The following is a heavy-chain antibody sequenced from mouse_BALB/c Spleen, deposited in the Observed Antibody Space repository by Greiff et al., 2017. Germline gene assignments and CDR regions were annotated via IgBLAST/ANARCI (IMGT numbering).Heavy chain of an antibody. V-gene: IGHV3-2*02. Sequence: EVKLMESGPGLVKPSQSLSLTCTVTGYSITSDYAWNWIRQFPGNKLEWMGYISYSGSTSYNPSLKSRISITRDTSKNQFFLQLNSVTTEDTATYYCARFGKAMDYWGQGTSVTVSS. CDR1: GYSITSDYA. CDR3: ARFGKAMDY. J-gene: IGHJ4*01. CDR2: ISYSGST.